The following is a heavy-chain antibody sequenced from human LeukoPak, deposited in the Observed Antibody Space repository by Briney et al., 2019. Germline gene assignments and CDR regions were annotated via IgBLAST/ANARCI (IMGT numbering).Heavy chain of an antibody. CDR2: IRYDGSDK. Sequence: GGSLRLSCAASGFTFSSYGMHWVREAPGKGLGWVAFIRYDGSDKYYADSVKGRFTISRDNSTNTLYLQMNSLRTEDTAVYYCAKGGAYYASYLIDYWGQGTLVTVSS. CDR3: AKGGAYYASYLIDY. J-gene: IGHJ4*02. V-gene: IGHV3-30*02. CDR1: GFTFSSYG. D-gene: IGHD3-22*01.